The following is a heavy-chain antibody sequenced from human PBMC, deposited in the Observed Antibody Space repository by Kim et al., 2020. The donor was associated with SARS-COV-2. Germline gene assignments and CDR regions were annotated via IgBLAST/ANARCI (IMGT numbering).Heavy chain of an antibody. CDR3: ARGDCSGGSCYSYGMDV. V-gene: IGHV3-13*01. J-gene: IGHJ6*02. Sequence: VKGRFTMSRENAKNSLYLQMNSLGAGDTAVYYCARGDCSGGSCYSYGMDVWGQGTTVTVSS. D-gene: IGHD2-15*01.